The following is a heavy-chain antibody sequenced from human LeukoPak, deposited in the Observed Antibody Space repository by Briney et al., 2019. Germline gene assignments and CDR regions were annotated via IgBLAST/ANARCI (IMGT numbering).Heavy chain of an antibody. D-gene: IGHD3-22*01. CDR3: VRHWVHDFSGSDWYFDL. Sequence: SETLSLTCTVSGDSLSRSSWSWIRQSPGGGLEWIGYKFYGGTTNHNPSLKGRVTMSMVTSKDQLSLSLSSVTAADTAVYFCVRHWVHDFSGSDWYFDLWGRGTLVTVSS. J-gene: IGHJ2*01. V-gene: IGHV4-59*08. CDR1: GDSLSRSS. CDR2: KFYGGTT.